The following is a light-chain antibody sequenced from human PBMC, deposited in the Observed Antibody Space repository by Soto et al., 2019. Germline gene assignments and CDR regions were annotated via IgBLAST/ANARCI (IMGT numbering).Light chain of an antibody. V-gene: IGKV1-12*01. J-gene: IGKJ4*01. CDR1: QSVSGW. CDR2: TAS. Sequence: DIQMTQSPSTLSASVGDRVTITCRASQSVSGWLTWYQHKPGKAPKLLISTASSLQSGVPSRFSGSGSGTEFTLTISSLQPEDFATYYCQQANSFPLTFGGGTKVDI. CDR3: QQANSFPLT.